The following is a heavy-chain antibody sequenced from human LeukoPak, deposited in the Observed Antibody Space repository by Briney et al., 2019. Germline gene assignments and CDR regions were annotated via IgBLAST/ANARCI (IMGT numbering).Heavy chain of an antibody. CDR1: GFTFSSYS. V-gene: IGHV3-7*01. CDR3: ARDGGTKGFICCNY. Sequence: GGSLTLSCAASGFTFSSYSMRWVGHVPGKGREGVATMSQDGSEIYSVDSVTGRFTMYREHAKNSLHMQMNSLRAEDTAVYYCARDGGTKGFICCNYWGQGAQVTVSS. CDR2: MSQDGSEI. J-gene: IGHJ4*02. D-gene: IGHD1-1*01.